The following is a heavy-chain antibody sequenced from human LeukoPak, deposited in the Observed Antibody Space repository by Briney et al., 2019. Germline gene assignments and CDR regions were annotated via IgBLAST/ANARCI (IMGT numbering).Heavy chain of an antibody. D-gene: IGHD2-15*01. J-gene: IGHJ6*03. CDR2: IKQDGSEK. Sequence: PGGSLRLSCAASGFTFSSYWMSWVRQAPGKGLEWVANIKQDGSEKHYVDSVKGRFTISRDNAKNSLYLQMNSLRAEDTAVYYCARKGVCSGGSCFYYYYYYMDVWGKGTTVTVSS. CDR1: GFTFSSYW. CDR3: ARKGVCSGGSCFYYYYYYMDV. V-gene: IGHV3-7*01.